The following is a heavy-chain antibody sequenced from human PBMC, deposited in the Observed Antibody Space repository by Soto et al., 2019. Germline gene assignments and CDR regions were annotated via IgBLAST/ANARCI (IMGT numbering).Heavy chain of an antibody. CDR3: ARISYYDSSGYYYVGKDYFFDY. Sequence: SGPTLVNPTQTLTLTCTFSGFSLGTSGMCVSWIRQPPGKALEWLALIDWDDDKYYSTSLKTRLTISKDTSKNQVVLTMTNMGPVDTATYYCARISYYDSSGYYYVGKDYFFDYWGQGTLVTVPS. J-gene: IGHJ4*02. V-gene: IGHV2-70*01. CDR2: IDWDDDK. D-gene: IGHD3-22*01. CDR1: GFSLGTSGMC.